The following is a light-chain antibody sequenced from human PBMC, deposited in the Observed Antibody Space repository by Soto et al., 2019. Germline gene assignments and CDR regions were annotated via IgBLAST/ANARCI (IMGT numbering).Light chain of an antibody. CDR3: QQYNNRRR. J-gene: IGKJ1*01. V-gene: IGKV3-15*01. Sequence: EIVMTQSPATLSVSPGERATLSCRASQSVSSNLAWYQQKPGQAPRLLIYGASTRATGIPARFSGSGSGTEFTLTIRSLKSEYFAVYYCQQYNNRRRLGQGPKV. CDR1: QSVSSN. CDR2: GAS.